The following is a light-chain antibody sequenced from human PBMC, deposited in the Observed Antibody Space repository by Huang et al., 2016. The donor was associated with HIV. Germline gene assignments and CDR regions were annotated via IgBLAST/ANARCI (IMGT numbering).Light chain of an antibody. Sequence: EIVLTQSPGTLSLSPGERATLSCRASQSVSSSYLAWYQQKPGQAPRRRIYGASSRATGIPDRFSGSGSGTDFTLTINRLEPEDFAVYYCQHYGSSLWTFGQGTKVEIK. CDR1: QSVSSSY. CDR2: GAS. CDR3: QHYGSSLWT. V-gene: IGKV3-20*01. J-gene: IGKJ1*01.